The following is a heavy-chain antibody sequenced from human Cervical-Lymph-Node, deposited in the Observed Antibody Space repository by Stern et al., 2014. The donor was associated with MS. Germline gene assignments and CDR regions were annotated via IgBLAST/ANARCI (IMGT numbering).Heavy chain of an antibody. CDR1: RFTVSSNY. CDR2: IYSGGST. V-gene: IGHV3-53*01. D-gene: IGHD6-13*01. J-gene: IGHJ4*02. CDR3: ARGVGSSRADLDY. Sequence: EVQLVESGGGLIQPGGSLRLSCAASRFTVSSNYMSWVRQAPGKGLEWVSVIYSGGSTSYADSVKGRFTISRDNSKNTLYLQMNSRSAEDTAVYYCARGVGSSRADLDYWGQGTLVTVSS.